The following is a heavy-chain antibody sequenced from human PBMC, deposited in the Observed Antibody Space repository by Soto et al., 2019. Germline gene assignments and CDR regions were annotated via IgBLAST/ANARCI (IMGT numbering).Heavy chain of an antibody. D-gene: IGHD1-26*01. CDR2: ILGSGDST. J-gene: IGHJ5*01. CDR1: GFTFRNFA. V-gene: IGHV3-23*01. Sequence: EVQLLESGGGFVQPGWSLRLSCESSGFTFRNFAMSWVRQAPGQGLEWVSSILGSGDSTYYADSVKGRFSISRDNSKNMLYLQMNSLRAEDTAIYYCAKDNPVGATPGWFDSWGQGTLVIVSS. CDR3: AKDNPVGATPGWFDS.